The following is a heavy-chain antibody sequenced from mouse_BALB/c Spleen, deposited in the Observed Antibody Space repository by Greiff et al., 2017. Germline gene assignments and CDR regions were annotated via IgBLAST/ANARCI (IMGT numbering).Heavy chain of an antibody. V-gene: IGHV5-6-5*01. CDR3: ARVEDFSYAMDC. CDR2: ISSGGST. J-gene: IGHJ4*01. CDR1: GFTFSSYA. Sequence: EVQGVESGGGLVKPGGSLKLSCAASGFTFSSYAMSWVRQTPEKRLEWVASISSGGSTYYPDSVKGRFTISRDNARNILYLQMSSLRAEDTAMYYCARVEDFSYAMDCWGQGTSVTVSS.